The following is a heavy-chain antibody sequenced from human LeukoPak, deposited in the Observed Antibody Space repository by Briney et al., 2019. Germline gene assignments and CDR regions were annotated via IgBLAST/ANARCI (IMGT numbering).Heavy chain of an antibody. CDR3: ARELVGGSYHSYSWFDP. J-gene: IGHJ5*02. D-gene: IGHD1-26*01. CDR2: XYHSGST. Sequence: XWIRXXPGXXXEXXXXXYHSGSTYYHPSLKRRVTISGETSKKHICLKMSTVTAADTAVYYCARELVGGSYHSYSWFDPWGQGTLVTVSS. V-gene: IGHV4-38-2*02.